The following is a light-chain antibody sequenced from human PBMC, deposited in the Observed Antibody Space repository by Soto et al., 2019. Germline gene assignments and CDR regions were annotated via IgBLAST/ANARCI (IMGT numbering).Light chain of an antibody. Sequence: QSVLTQPPSVSGAPGQRVTISCTGSSSNIGAGFDVHWYQHLPGTAPKLLIYGNNNRPSGVPDRFSGSKSGTSASLAITGLQAEDEADYYCQSYDSSLSVRYVFGTGTKVTVL. CDR2: GNN. V-gene: IGLV1-40*01. J-gene: IGLJ1*01. CDR3: QSYDSSLSVRYV. CDR1: SSNIGAGFD.